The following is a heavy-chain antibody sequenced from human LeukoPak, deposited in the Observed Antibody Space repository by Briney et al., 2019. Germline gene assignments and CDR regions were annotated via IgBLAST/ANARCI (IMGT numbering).Heavy chain of an antibody. CDR1: VFTFSIYC. V-gene: IGHV3-23*01. J-gene: IGHJ4*02. D-gene: IGHD3-10*01. Sequence: QRGVSLRLFCAASVFTFSIYCMSWVRQAPGKGLEGVAAINTNGGSTYYADSVKGRFNISRDNSKNTMFLKMNSLRAEDTDLYSCAKDFEGSRSYHCPFDYWGQETLVTVSS. CDR2: INTNGGST. CDR3: AKDFEGSRSYHCPFDY.